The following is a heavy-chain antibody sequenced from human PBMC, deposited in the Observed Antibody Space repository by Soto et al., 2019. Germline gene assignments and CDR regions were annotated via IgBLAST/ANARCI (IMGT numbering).Heavy chain of an antibody. CDR3: SRSTIAPQLFMYTFDS. V-gene: IGHV4-34*01. J-gene: IGHJ4*01. CDR2: INHILST. CDR1: GGSFSGYY. Sequence: SETLSLTCAVYGGSFSGYYWIWIRQPPVKGLEFIGEINHILSTNYNPSLKSRLTISLYTSKNHFSLELNCFTAADTAVYYCSRSTIAPQLFMYTFDSWGQGTMVTVSS. D-gene: IGHD6-6*01.